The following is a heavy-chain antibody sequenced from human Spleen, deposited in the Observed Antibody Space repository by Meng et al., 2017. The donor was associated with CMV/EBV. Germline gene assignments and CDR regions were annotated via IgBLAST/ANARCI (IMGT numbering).Heavy chain of an antibody. CDR3: ARGSVDFWSGSYYYYGMDV. D-gene: IGHD3-3*01. Sequence: ASVKVSCKASGYTFTDYYVHWVRQDTGQGLEWMGWINPKTGDTIYAQKFQGRVTMTRYTSITTAYMELRSLTSDDTAVYYCARGSVDFWSGSYYYYGMDVWGQGTTVTVSS. CDR1: GYTFTDYY. J-gene: IGHJ6*02. CDR2: INPKTGDT. V-gene: IGHV1-2*02.